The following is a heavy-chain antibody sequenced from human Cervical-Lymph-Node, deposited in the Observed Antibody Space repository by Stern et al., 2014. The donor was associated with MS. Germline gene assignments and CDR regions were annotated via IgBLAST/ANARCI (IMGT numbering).Heavy chain of an antibody. CDR2: IHTNTGNS. J-gene: IGHJ4*02. CDR3: ARDFVDTAMITRSDYLDS. V-gene: IGHV7-4-1*02. Sequence: QVQLVQSGSELKEPGASVKVSCKPSGYTLTNYHMNWVRQAPGQGLEWMGWIHTNTGNSTYAQGFTGRFVFSFDTSVSTAYLHISSLKAEDTAVYYCARDFVDTAMITRSDYLDSWGQGTLVTVSS. CDR1: GYTLTNYH. D-gene: IGHD5-18*01.